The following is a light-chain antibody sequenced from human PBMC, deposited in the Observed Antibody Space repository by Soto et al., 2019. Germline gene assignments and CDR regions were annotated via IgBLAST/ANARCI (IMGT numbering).Light chain of an antibody. J-gene: IGKJ1*01. CDR2: AAS. CDR3: QQYNSYSQT. Sequence: AIQLTQSPSSLSASVGDRVTITFLASQAIRSALGWYQQKPGKVPKLLIYAASTLQSGVPSRFSGSGFGTDFTLTISRLQPDDFATYYCQQYNSYSQTFGQGTKVDIK. CDR1: QAIRSA. V-gene: IGKV1-6*01.